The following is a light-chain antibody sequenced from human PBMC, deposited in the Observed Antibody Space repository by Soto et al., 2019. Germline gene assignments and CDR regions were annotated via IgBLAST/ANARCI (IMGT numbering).Light chain of an antibody. J-gene: IGKJ5*01. CDR3: QHYTNWPPIT. CDR1: QSIGSN. Sequence: ILMTQFPVTLFVSPGDSATLSCRASQSIGSNLAWYQQKPGQAPRLLIYAASTRVTGLPGRFSGRGSGTEFTLTISGLQSEDFAIYYCQHYTNWPPITFGQGTRLEIK. CDR2: AAS. V-gene: IGKV3-15*01.